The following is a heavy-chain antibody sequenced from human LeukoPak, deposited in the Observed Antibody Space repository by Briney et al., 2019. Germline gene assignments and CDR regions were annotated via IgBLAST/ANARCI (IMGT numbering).Heavy chain of an antibody. CDR2: IKLDGSGK. D-gene: IGHD3-3*01. CDR3: ARDQYDTWSRRGNFDS. Sequence: GGSLRLSCVASGFTFGKYWMSWVRQAPGKGLEWVANIKLDGSGKNYVDSVKGRFTISRDNTKNSLYLQMNSLRVEDTAVFYCARDQYDTWSRRGNFDSWGQGTLVIVSS. J-gene: IGHJ4*02. CDR1: GFTFGKYW. V-gene: IGHV3-7*03.